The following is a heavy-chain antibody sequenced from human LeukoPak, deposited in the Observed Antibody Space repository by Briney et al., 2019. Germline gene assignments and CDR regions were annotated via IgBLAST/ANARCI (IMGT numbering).Heavy chain of an antibody. J-gene: IGHJ3*02. CDR1: GLTVSSNY. Sequence: GGSLRLSCAASGLTVSSNYMSWVRQAPGKGLEWVSVIYSGGSTYYADSVKGRFTISRDNAKNSLYLQMNSLRAEDTAVYYCATVSSGWSYDAFDIWGQGTMVTVSS. CDR3: ATVSSGWSYDAFDI. D-gene: IGHD6-19*01. CDR2: IYSGGST. V-gene: IGHV3-66*01.